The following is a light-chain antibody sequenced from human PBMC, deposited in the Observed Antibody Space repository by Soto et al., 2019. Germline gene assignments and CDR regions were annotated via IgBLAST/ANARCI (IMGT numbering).Light chain of an antibody. CDR1: SSNIGSNP. Sequence: QSVLTQPPSASGTPGQRVTISCSGSSSNIGSNPVNWYQHLPGAAPKLLIYGDDQRPSGVPARFSGSKSGTSASLAISGLQSGDETDYYCAAWDDSLSGVVFGGGTKLTVL. J-gene: IGLJ3*02. V-gene: IGLV1-44*01. CDR3: AAWDDSLSGVV. CDR2: GDD.